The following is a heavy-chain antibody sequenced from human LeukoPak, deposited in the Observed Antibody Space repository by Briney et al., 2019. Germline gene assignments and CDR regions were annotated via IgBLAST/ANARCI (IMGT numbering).Heavy chain of an antibody. CDR2: INHSGST. V-gene: IGHV4-34*01. CDR1: GGSFSGYY. J-gene: IGHJ4*02. CDR3: ARDLTPIVGATYFDY. Sequence: PSETLSLTCAVYGGSFSGYYWSWIRQSPGKGLEWIGEINHSGSTNYNPSLKSRVTISVDTSKNQFSLKLSSVIAADTAVYYCARDLTPIVGATYFDYWGQGTLVTVSS. D-gene: IGHD1-26*01.